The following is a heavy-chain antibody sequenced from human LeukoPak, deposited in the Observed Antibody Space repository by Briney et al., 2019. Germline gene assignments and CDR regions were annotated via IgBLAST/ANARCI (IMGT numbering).Heavy chain of an antibody. D-gene: IGHD2/OR15-2a*01. CDR2: IYYSGGT. CDR1: GGSFSSYY. Sequence: SETLSLTCTVSGGSFSSYYWSWLRQPPGKGLEWIGIIYYSGGTNYNPSLKSRVTISVDTSKNNFYLKLSSVNAADTAVYYCARASHTCYFDYWGQGTLVTVSS. J-gene: IGHJ4*02. V-gene: IGHV4-59*01. CDR3: ARASHTCYFDY.